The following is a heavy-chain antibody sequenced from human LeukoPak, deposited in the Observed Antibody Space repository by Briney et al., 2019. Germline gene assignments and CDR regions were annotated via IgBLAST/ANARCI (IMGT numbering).Heavy chain of an antibody. V-gene: IGHV4-59*01. Sequence: KPSETLSLTCTVSGGSISSYYWSWIRQPPGKGLEWIGHIYYSGSTNYNPSLKSRVTISVDTSKNQFPLKLSSVTAADTAVYYCARGHTEYYDFWSGPNYYFDYWGQGTLVTVSS. J-gene: IGHJ4*02. CDR2: IYYSGST. CDR3: ARGHTEYYDFWSGPNYYFDY. D-gene: IGHD3-3*01. CDR1: GGSISSYY.